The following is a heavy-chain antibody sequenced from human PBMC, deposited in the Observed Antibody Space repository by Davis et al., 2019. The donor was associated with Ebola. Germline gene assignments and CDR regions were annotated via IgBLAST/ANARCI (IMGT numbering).Heavy chain of an antibody. CDR2: IYPGDSDT. J-gene: IGHJ4*02. CDR1: GYSSTNYW. CDR3: AKQESLYGSSDY. D-gene: IGHD3-22*01. V-gene: IGHV5-51*01. Sequence: ESLKICCKGGGYSSTNYWIAWVRQTPAKGLEWMGIIYPGDSDTRYCPSFDGQFTNKVDRSISTAYLQWSSLKASDTAMYYCAKQESLYGSSDYWGQGTLVTVSS.